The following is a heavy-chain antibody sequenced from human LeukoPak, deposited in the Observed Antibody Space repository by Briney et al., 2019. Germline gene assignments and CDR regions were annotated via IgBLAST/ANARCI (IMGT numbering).Heavy chain of an antibody. Sequence: GGSLRLSCAASGFTLSSYAIHWVRQAPGKGLEWGAIISYDGSNEHYADSVKGRFTISRDNSKNTLYLQMNSLRAEDTAIYYCTRGRGSYSLDYWGRGTLVTVSS. V-gene: IGHV3-30*01. CDR1: GFTLSSYA. CDR2: ISYDGSNE. J-gene: IGHJ4*02. CDR3: TRGRGSYSLDY. D-gene: IGHD1-26*01.